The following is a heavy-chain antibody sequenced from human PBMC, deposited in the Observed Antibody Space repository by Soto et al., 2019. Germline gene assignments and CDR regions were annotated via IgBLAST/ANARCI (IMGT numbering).Heavy chain of an antibody. V-gene: IGHV4-61*01. CDR3: ASVVSGYDFLDY. CDR2: IYYRERT. CDR1: GGTVSSGSHF. J-gene: IGHJ4*02. Sequence: PSETLSLTCTVSGGTVSSGSHFWSWIRQHPGKGLEWIGHIYYRERTTYYSPSLKSRVSISLDTSRNQFSLKLSSVTAADTAVYYCASVVSGYDFLDYWGQGTPVTVSS. D-gene: IGHD5-12*01.